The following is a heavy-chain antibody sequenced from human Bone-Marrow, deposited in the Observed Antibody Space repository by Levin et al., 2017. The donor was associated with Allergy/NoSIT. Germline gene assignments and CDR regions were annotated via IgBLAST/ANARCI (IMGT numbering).Heavy chain of an antibody. V-gene: IGHV3-33*01. J-gene: IGHJ6*02. CDR2: IWYDGSNK. CDR3: ARADSYYYDSSGYYYRNYDYYGMDG. Sequence: GESLKISCAASGFTFSSYGMHWVRQAPGKGLEWVAVIWYDGSNKYYADSVKGRFTISRDNSKNTLYLQMNSLRAEDTAVYYCARADSYYYDSSGYYYRNYDYYGMDGWGQGTTVTVSS. D-gene: IGHD3-22*01. CDR1: GFTFSSYG.